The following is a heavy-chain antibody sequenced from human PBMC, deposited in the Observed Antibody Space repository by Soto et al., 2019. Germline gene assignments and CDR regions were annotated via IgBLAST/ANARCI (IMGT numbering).Heavy chain of an antibody. D-gene: IGHD3-22*01. CDR3: ANGRALVRHYDSSGYFPPILFYGMDV. V-gene: IGHV3-30*18. CDR2: ISYDGSNK. CDR1: GFTFSSYG. Sequence: GGSLRLSCAASGFTFSSYGMHWVRQAPGKGLEWVAVISYDGSNKYYADSVKGRFTISRDNSKNTLYLQMNSLRAENTVVYYCANGRALVRHYDSSGYFPPILFYGMDVWGQGTTVTVSS. J-gene: IGHJ6*02.